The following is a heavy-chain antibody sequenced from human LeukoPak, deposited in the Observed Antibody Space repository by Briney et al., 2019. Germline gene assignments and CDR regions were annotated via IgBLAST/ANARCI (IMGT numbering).Heavy chain of an antibody. CDR3: AKDSSGTTRGAFDY. V-gene: IGHV3-9*01. J-gene: IGHJ4*02. CDR1: GFTFDDYG. Sequence: PGGSLRLSCGASGFTFDDYGMHWVRQAPGKGLEWVSGISWNSGSIGYADSVKGRFTISRDNAKNSLYLQMNSLRAEDTALYYCAKDSSGTTRGAFDYWGQGTLVTVSS. D-gene: IGHD1-7*01. CDR2: ISWNSGSI.